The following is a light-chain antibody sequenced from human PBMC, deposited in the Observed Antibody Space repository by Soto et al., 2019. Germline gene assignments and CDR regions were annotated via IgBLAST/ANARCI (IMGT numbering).Light chain of an antibody. Sequence: EIVMTQSPATLSVSPGERATLSCRASQSVRSNLAWYQQKPGQAPRLLIYGASTRATGIPARFSGSGSGTEYTFTISSLQSEDFAVYHCQQRSNWPKTFGQGTKVDIK. V-gene: IGKV3-15*01. CDR2: GAS. CDR1: QSVRSN. J-gene: IGKJ1*01. CDR3: QQRSNWPKT.